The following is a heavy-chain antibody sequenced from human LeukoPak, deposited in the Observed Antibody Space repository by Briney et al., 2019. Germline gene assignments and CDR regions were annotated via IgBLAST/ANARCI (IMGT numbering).Heavy chain of an antibody. CDR1: GFIVSRNY. CDR2: LYSNGNI. J-gene: IGHJ4*02. Sequence: PGGSLRLSCAASGFIVSRNYMGWVHQAPGKGLEWVSVLYSNGNIHYTDSVKGRFTISRDNSKNTLYLQMNNLRAEDTAIYYCARYSGDYSANLYYFDYWGQGTLVTVSS. D-gene: IGHD4-23*01. CDR3: ARYSGDYSANLYYFDY. V-gene: IGHV3-53*01.